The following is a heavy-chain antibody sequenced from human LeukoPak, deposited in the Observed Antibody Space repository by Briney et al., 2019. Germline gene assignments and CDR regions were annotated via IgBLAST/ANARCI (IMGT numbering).Heavy chain of an antibody. CDR3: TLRDVYFDY. CDR1: GFTFRNAW. Sequence: PGGSLRLSSAPSGFTFRNAWMSSGREAPGKGREWVGRIKSKTDGGTTDYAAPVKGRFTISRDDSKNTLYLQMNSLKTEDTAVYYCTLRDVYFDYWGQGTLVTVSS. V-gene: IGHV3-15*01. J-gene: IGHJ4*02. CDR2: IKSKTDGGTT.